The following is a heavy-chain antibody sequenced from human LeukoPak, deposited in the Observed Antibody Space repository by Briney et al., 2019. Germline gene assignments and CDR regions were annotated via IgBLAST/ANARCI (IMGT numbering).Heavy chain of an antibody. Sequence: SETLSLTCAVYGGSFSGYFWAWIRQSSGKGLEWIATISYSGTTYYNPSLKSRVTISVDTSKNHFSLRLSSVTAADTAVYYCAANSADYNTLGSSYKVWGQGTLVTVSS. D-gene: IGHD3-10*01. CDR2: ISYSGTT. CDR3: AANSADYNTLGSSYKV. CDR1: GGSFSGYF. J-gene: IGHJ4*02. V-gene: IGHV4-39*02.